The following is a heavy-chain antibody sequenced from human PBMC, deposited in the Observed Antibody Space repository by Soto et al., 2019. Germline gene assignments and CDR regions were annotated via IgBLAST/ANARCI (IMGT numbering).Heavy chain of an antibody. J-gene: IGHJ4*02. CDR2: ISYDGSNK. D-gene: IGHD5-12*01. CDR1: GFTFSSYG. V-gene: IGHV3-30*18. CDR3: AKDGKGRDGYKIGVLGY. Sequence: QVQLVESGGGVVQPGRSLRLSCAASGFTFSSYGMHWVRQAPGKVLAWVAVISYDGSNKYYADSVKGRFTISRDNSKNTLYLQRNRLRAEDTAVYYCAKDGKGRDGYKIGVLGYWGQGTLVTVSS.